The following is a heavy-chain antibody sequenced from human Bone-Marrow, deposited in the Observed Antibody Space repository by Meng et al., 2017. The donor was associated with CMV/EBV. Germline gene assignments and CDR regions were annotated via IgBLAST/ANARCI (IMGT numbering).Heavy chain of an antibody. V-gene: IGHV3-23*01. CDR2: ISGSGGST. CDR3: AKDFAIFGVVIIGVDY. Sequence: GESLKISCAASGFTFSNYAMSWVRQAPGKGLEWVSAISGSGGSTYYADSVKGRFTISRDNSKNTLYLQMNSLRAEDTAVYYCAKDFAIFGVVIIGVDYWGQGTLVTVSS. J-gene: IGHJ4*02. D-gene: IGHD3-3*01. CDR1: GFTFSNYA.